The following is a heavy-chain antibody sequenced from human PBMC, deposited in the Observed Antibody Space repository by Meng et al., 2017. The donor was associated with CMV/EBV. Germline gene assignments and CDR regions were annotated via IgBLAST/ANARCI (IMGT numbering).Heavy chain of an antibody. CDR1: SNSSYY. V-gene: IGHV4-4*07. J-gene: IGHJ5*02. CDR3: ARGKSSSWYRMVKANWFDP. CDR2: IYTSGST. D-gene: IGHD6-13*01. Sequence: SNSSYYWSWIRQPAGQGLEWIGRIYTSGSTNYNPSLKSRVTMSVDTSKNQFSLKLSSVTAADTAVYYCARGKSSSWYRMVKANWFDPWGQGTLVTVSS.